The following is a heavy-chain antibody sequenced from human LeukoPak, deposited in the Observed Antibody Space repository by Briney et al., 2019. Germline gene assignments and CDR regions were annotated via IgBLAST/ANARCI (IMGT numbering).Heavy chain of an antibody. J-gene: IGHJ6*03. CDR2: IRYDGSNK. CDR1: GFTFSSYG. Sequence: GGSLRLSCAASGFTFSSYGMHWVRQAPGKGLEWVAFIRYDGSNKYYADSVKGRFTISRDNSKNTLYLQMNSLRAEDTAVYYCAKDDYYDSSGYSYYYYYMDVWGKGTTVTVSS. D-gene: IGHD3-22*01. CDR3: AKDDYYDSSGYSYYYYYMDV. V-gene: IGHV3-30*02.